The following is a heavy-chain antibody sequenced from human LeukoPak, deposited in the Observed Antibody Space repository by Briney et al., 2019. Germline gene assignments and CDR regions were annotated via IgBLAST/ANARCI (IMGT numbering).Heavy chain of an antibody. V-gene: IGHV3-53*01. CDR1: GFSVSGNY. Sequence: GSLRLSCAASGFSVSGNYMSWVRQAPGEGLEWVSVIYSDGYTYYADSVKGRFTISRDNSKNTLYLQMSSLRAEDTAVYYCARGRGGYYFDYWGQGTLVTVSS. D-gene: IGHD3-10*01. CDR2: IYSDGYT. J-gene: IGHJ4*02. CDR3: ARGRGGYYFDY.